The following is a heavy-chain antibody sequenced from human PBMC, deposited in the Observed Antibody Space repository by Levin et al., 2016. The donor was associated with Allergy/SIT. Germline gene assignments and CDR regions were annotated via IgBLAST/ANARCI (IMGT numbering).Heavy chain of an antibody. Sequence: WVRQAPGQGLEWMGWISAYNGNTNYAQKLQGRVTMTTDTSTSTAYMELRSLRSDDTAVYYCARGRSPSSSWIQDAFDIWGQGTMVTVSS. V-gene: IGHV1-18*01. CDR2: ISAYNGNT. J-gene: IGHJ3*02. D-gene: IGHD6-13*01. CDR3: ARGRSPSSSWIQDAFDI.